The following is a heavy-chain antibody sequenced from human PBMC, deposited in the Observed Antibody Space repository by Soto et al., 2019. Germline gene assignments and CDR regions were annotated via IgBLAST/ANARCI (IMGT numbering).Heavy chain of an antibody. D-gene: IGHD2-2*01. J-gene: IGHJ6*03. Sequence: ASVKVSCKASGYTFTSYAMHWVRQAPGQRLEWMGWINAGKGNTKYSQKFQGRVTITRDTSASTAYMEVSSLRSEDTAVYYCARAIDCSGTSCYPGYYYMDVWGKGTTVTVSS. CDR2: INAGKGNT. V-gene: IGHV1-3*01. CDR1: GYTFTSYA. CDR3: ARAIDCSGTSCYPGYYYMDV.